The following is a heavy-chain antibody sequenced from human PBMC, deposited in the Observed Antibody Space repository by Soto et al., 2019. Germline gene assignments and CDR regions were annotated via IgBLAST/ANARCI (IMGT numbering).Heavy chain of an antibody. CDR3: AKDSIGYYYVEDADAFAF. D-gene: IGHD3-22*01. Sequence: GGSLRLSCAVSGFTFTDYYMSWIRQAPGKGLEWVSYISSSGSTKYYADSVKGRFTISRDNSKNTLYLQMNSLRAEDTAVYYCAKDSIGYYYVEDADAFAFWGQGTMVTVSS. CDR2: ISSSGSTK. CDR1: GFTFTDYY. V-gene: IGHV3-11*04. J-gene: IGHJ3*01.